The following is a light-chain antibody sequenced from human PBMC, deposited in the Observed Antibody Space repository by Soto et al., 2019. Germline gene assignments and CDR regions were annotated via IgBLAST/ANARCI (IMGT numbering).Light chain of an antibody. V-gene: IGKV3-15*01. CDR3: HQYNNWPLT. J-gene: IGKJ3*01. CDR1: QSVTSN. Sequence: EIVMTQSPATLSVSPGERATLSCRASQSVTSNLAWYQQKPGQAPRLLICGASTRATGIPARFSGSGSGTEFTLTIRTLQSEDFAVYYCHQYNNWPLTFGPGTKVDIK. CDR2: GAS.